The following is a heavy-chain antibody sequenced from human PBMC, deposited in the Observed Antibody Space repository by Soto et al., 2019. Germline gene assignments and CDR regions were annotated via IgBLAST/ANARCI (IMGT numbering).Heavy chain of an antibody. D-gene: IGHD3-16*02. CDR3: ARDQYDYVWGSYRAQLDY. CDR2: IIPIFGTA. CDR1: GGTFSSYA. V-gene: IGHV1-69*01. J-gene: IGHJ4*02. Sequence: QVQLVQSGAEVKKPGSSVKVSRKASGGTFSSYAISWVRQAPGQGLEWMGGIIPIFGTANYAQKFQGRVTITAYEYTSTAYMELSSLRSEDTAVYYCARDQYDYVWGSYRAQLDYWGQGTLVTVSS.